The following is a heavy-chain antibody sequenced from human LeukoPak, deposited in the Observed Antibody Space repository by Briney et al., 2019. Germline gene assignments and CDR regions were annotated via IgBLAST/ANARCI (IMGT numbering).Heavy chain of an antibody. CDR3: AKDLGIVGTIFDY. V-gene: IGHV3-30*02. J-gene: IGHJ4*02. D-gene: IGHD1-26*01. CDR1: GFTFSSYG. CDR2: IQYDGSNK. Sequence: PGGSLRLSCAASGFTFSSYGMHWVRQAPGGGLEWVAIIQYDGSNKNYADSVKGRFTIPRDNSKNTLYLQMNSLRAEDTAVYYCAKDLGIVGTIFDYWGQGTLVTVSS.